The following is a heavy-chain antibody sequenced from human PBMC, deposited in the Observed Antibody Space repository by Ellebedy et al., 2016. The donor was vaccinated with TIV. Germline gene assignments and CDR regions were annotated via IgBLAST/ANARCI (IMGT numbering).Heavy chain of an antibody. Sequence: PGGSLRLSCAASGFTFSSYFMHWVRQAPEKGLEYLSSISGNGDIIHYANSVKGRFTISRDNSRNTMYLQMGSLRAEDMAVYYCTRDKDGGYGFDPWGQGTLVTVSS. CDR1: GFTFSSYF. V-gene: IGHV3-64*01. CDR2: ISGNGDII. D-gene: IGHD5-12*01. J-gene: IGHJ5*02. CDR3: TRDKDGGYGFDP.